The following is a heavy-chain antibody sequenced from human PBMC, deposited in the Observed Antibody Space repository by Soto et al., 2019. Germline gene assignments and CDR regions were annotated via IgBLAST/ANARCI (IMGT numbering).Heavy chain of an antibody. J-gene: IGHJ4*02. CDR1: GGSISSCGYY. D-gene: IGHD3-9*01. Sequence: PSETLSLTCTVSGGSISSCGYYWSWIRQHPGKGLEWIGYIYYSGSTYYNPSLKSRVTISVDTSKNQFSLKLSSVTAADTAVYYCARMRGPEYYDILTGFDYWGQGTLVTVSS. CDR3: ARMRGPEYYDILTGFDY. V-gene: IGHV4-31*03. CDR2: IYYSGST.